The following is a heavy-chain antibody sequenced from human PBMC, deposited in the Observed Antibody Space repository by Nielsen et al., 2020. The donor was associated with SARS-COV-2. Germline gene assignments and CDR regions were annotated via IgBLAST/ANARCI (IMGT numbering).Heavy chain of an antibody. Sequence: GESLKISCAGSGFTFSDYYMSWIRQAPGKGLEWVAQMSGSSSYIHYADSVKGRYTISKDSAKNSLYLQMNSLRAEDTAVYYCARLLTNTGNYFRFDPWGQGTLVTVSS. D-gene: IGHD1-26*01. CDR1: GFTFSDYY. J-gene: IGHJ5*02. CDR3: ARLLTNTGNYFRFDP. CDR2: MSGSSSYI. V-gene: IGHV3-11*03.